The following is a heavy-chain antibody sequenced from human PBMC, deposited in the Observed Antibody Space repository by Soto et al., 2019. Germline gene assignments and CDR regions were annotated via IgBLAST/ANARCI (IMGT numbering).Heavy chain of an antibody. Sequence: HPGGSLRLSCAASGFTFSNFPMSWVRQAPRKGLEWVSVISAINTGTYYADSVKGRFTISRDNSKNTLYLQMNSLRAEDTAIYFCARREAVAGANDYWGQGTLVTVSS. CDR1: GFTFSNFP. D-gene: IGHD6-19*01. CDR3: ARREAVAGANDY. CDR2: ISAINTGT. J-gene: IGHJ4*02. V-gene: IGHV3-23*01.